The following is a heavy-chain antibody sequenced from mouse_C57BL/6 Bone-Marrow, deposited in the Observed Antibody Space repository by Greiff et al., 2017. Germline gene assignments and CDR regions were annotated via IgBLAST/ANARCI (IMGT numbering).Heavy chain of an antibody. J-gene: IGHJ2*01. D-gene: IGHD1-1*02. Sequence: EVKVEESGGGLVQPGGSMKLSCVASGFTFSNYWMNWVRQSPEKGLEWVAQIRLKSDNYATHYAESVKGRFTISRADSKSSVYLQKNNLRAEDTGIYYCTDGSYSRYYFDYWGQGTTLTVSS. V-gene: IGHV6-3*01. CDR3: TDGSYSRYYFDY. CDR1: GFTFSNYW. CDR2: IRLKSDNYAT.